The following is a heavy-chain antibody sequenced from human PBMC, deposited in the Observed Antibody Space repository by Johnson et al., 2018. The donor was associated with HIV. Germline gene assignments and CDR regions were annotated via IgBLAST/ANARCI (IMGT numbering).Heavy chain of an antibody. D-gene: IGHD6-6*01. Sequence: QLVESGGGLVQPGRSLRLSCAASGFTFDDYAMHWVRQAPGKGLELVSGISWNSGSIGYADSVKGRFTIPRDNAKNSLYLQMNSLRAEDTALYYCAKVLATTEYSSSSWSDAFDIWGQGTMVTVSS. CDR2: ISWNSGSI. J-gene: IGHJ3*02. CDR3: AKVLATTEYSSSSWSDAFDI. CDR1: GFTFDDYA. V-gene: IGHV3-9*01.